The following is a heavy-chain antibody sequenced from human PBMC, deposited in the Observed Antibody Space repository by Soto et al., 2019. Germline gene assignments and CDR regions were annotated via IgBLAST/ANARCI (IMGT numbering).Heavy chain of an antibody. Sequence: GRSLRLSCPACGFSFSRCLMNWVRQAPGKGLEWVANIKQDGSEKYYVDSVKGRFTISRDNAKNSLYLQMNSLRAEDTAVYYCARVEFYDPLYYYYMDVWGQGTTVTVS. CDR1: GFSFSRCL. D-gene: IGHD3-3*01. CDR2: IKQDGSEK. CDR3: ARVEFYDPLYYYYMDV. V-gene: IGHV3-7*01. J-gene: IGHJ6*03.